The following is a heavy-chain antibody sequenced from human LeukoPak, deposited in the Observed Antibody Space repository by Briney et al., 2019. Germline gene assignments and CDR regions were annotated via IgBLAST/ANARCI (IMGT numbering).Heavy chain of an antibody. V-gene: IGHV4-59*12. J-gene: IGHJ4*02. CDR3: ARDAYYYDTSGYYLLDF. CDR1: GGSISSYY. D-gene: IGHD3-22*01. Sequence: SETLSLTCTVSGGSISSYYWSWIRQPPGKGLEWIGYIYYSGSTNYNPSLKSRVTISVDTSKNQFSLKLSSVTAADTAVYYCARDAYYYDTSGYYLLDFWGQGTLVTVSS. CDR2: IYYSGST.